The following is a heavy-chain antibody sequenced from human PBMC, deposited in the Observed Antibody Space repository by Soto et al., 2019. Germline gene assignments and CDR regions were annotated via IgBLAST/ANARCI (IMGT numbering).Heavy chain of an antibody. J-gene: IGHJ3*02. D-gene: IGHD2-15*01. CDR2: INYSGST. Sequence: PSETLSLTCTVSGGSISSYYWSWIRQPPGKGLEWIGEINYSGSTNYNPSLKSRVTISVDTSKNQFSLKLSSVTAADTAVYYCARDRRRYCSGGSCYSAPIWGQGTMVTVSS. CDR3: ARDRRRYCSGGSCYSAPI. V-gene: IGHV4-59*12. CDR1: GGSISSYY.